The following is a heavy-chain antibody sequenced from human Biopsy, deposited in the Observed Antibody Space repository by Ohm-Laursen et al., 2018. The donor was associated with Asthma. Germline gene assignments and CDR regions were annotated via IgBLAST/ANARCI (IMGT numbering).Heavy chain of an antibody. CDR3: ARGQGRGIQLWSLDP. D-gene: IGHD5-18*01. CDR2: IHNSGNT. CDR1: GGSINSDY. V-gene: IGHV4-59*01. Sequence: GTLSLTCTFSGGSINSDYWSWIRQPPGKGLEWIGYIHNSGNTNYNPSLKSRVTISLDTSKNHFSLRLSFVTAADTAVYFCARGQGRGIQLWSLDPWGQGILVTVSS. J-gene: IGHJ5*02.